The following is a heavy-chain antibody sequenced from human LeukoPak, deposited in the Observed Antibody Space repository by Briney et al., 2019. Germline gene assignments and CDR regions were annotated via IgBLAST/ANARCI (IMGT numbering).Heavy chain of an antibody. D-gene: IGHD3-22*01. CDR2: IASSGRNT. V-gene: IGHV3-23*01. J-gene: IGHJ2*01. Sequence: GGSLRLSCAASGFNFNDAAMTWVRQAPGKGLEWVSLIASSGRNTYYTDSVRGRFTISRDNSKKTLSLQMNSLRAEDTAVYYCAKRDSSGYYHYWYFDLWGRGTLVTVSS. CDR1: GFNFNDAA. CDR3: AKRDSSGYYHYWYFDL.